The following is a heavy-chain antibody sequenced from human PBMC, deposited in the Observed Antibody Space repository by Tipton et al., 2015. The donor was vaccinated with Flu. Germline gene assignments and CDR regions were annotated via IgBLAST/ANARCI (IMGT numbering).Heavy chain of an antibody. CDR2: INHSGST. CDR3: ARVPLSGDMDV. Sequence: AGLVKPSETLSLTCAVYGGSFSGYYWSWIRQPPGKGLEWIGEINHSGSTNYNPSLKSRVTISVDTSKNQFSLKLSSVTAADTAVYYCARVPLSGDMDVWGQGTTVTVSS. CDR1: GGSFSGYY. D-gene: IGHD3-3*01. V-gene: IGHV4-34*01. J-gene: IGHJ6*02.